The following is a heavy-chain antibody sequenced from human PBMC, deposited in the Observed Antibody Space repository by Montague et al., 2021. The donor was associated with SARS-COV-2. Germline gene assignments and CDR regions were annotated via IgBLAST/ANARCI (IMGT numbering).Heavy chain of an antibody. V-gene: IGHV3-48*03. J-gene: IGHJ4*02. D-gene: IGHD3-10*01. CDR3: AAGGSINY. CDR2: INTGGDTM. CDR1: GFTFRRYE. Sequence: SLRLSCAASGFTFRRYEMHWVRQPPGKGLQWVSYINTGGDTMFYADSVKGRFTTSRDGAKNSLFLQINSLRADDTGVYYCAAGGSINYWGQGTLVTVSP.